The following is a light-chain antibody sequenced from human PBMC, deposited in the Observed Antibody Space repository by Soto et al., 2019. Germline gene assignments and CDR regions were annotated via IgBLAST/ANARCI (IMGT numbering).Light chain of an antibody. CDR3: KQGYITPRT. CDR2: AAY. CDR1: QSITRS. J-gene: IGKJ1*01. V-gene: IGKV1-39*01. Sequence: DIQMTQSPSSLSASVGDRVTITCRASQSITRSLNWYQQKRGKAPELLIHAAYSLQSGVQSRFSGSGSGTDFTLTIRSLQPEDFATYYCKQGYITPRTFGQGTKVDIK.